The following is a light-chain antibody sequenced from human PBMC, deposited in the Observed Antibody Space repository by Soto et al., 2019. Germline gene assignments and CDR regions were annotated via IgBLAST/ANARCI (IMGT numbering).Light chain of an antibody. V-gene: IGLV2-14*01. CDR1: SSDVGGYNY. J-gene: IGLJ1*01. CDR3: SPYTSSSTLHYV. Sequence: QSALTQPASVSGSPGQSITISCTGTSSDVGGYNYVSWYQRHPGKAPKLMIYDVSNRPSGVSNRFSGSKSGNTASLTISGLQAEDEADYYCSPYTSSSTLHYVFGTGTKVTVL. CDR2: DVS.